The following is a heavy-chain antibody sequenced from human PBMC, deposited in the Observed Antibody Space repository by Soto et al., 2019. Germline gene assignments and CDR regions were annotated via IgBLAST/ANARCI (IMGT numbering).Heavy chain of an antibody. V-gene: IGHV3-33*01. Sequence: QVQLVESGGGVVQPGRSLRLSCAASGFTFSTYGIHWVRQAPGKGLEWVAVIWYAGSNKYYADSVKGRFTISRDNSKNTLYLQMNSLRDEDTAVYYCARGTVHFDYWGPGTLVTVSS. D-gene: IGHD4-17*01. CDR3: ARGTVHFDY. CDR1: GFTFSTYG. J-gene: IGHJ4*02. CDR2: IWYAGSNK.